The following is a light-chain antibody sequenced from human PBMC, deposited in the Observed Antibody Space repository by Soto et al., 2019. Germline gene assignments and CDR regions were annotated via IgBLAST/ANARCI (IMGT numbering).Light chain of an antibody. V-gene: IGKV3-15*01. Sequence: EIVLTQSAGTLSVSPGDRVTLSCRASQSVDINLAWYQQRAGQAPRLLVYGASTKATDMPGRFSGRGSGTELTLTISTLQSEDFSVYYCQQYNNWPQITFGQGTRLEI. J-gene: IGKJ5*01. CDR1: QSVDIN. CDR3: QQYNNWPQIT. CDR2: GAS.